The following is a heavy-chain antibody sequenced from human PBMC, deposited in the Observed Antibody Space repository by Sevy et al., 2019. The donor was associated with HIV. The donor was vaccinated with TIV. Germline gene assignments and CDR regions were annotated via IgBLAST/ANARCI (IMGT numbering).Heavy chain of an antibody. J-gene: IGHJ4*02. CDR1: GGSISSSSYY. CDR3: ARVNDFWSGYSKTYYFDY. CDR2: IYYSGST. Sequence: SETLSLTCTVSGGSISSSSYYWGWIRQPPGKGLEWIGSIYYSGSTYYNPSLKSRVTISVDTSKNQFSLKLSSVTAADTAVYYCARVNDFWSGYSKTYYFDYWGQGTLVTVSP. D-gene: IGHD3-3*01. V-gene: IGHV4-39*01.